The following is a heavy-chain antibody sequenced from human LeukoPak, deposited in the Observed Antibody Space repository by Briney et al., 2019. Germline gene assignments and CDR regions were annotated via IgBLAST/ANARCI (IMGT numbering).Heavy chain of an antibody. CDR1: GYTFTNYA. CDR2: INTNTGYP. Sequence: ASVKVSCKASGYTFTNYAMIWVRQAPGQGLEWRGWINTNTGYPTYAQVFTGRFVFSLDTSVTTAYLQISSLRADDTAVYYCARTYYYDSGSYSLDYWGQGTLVTVSS. V-gene: IGHV7-4-1*02. CDR3: ARTYYYDSGSYSLDY. D-gene: IGHD3-10*01. J-gene: IGHJ4*02.